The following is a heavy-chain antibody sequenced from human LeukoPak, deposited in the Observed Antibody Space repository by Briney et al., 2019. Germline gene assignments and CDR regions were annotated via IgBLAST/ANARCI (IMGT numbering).Heavy chain of an antibody. CDR2: IYYSGST. CDR1: GGSISSGGYY. Sequence: SETLSLTCTVSGGSISSGGYYWSWIRQHPGNGLEWIGYIYYSGSTYYNPSLKSRVTISVDTSKNQFSLKLSSVTAADTAVYYCASGVRSWVDYWGQGTLVTVSS. CDR3: ASGVRSWVDY. V-gene: IGHV4-31*03. J-gene: IGHJ4*02. D-gene: IGHD1-26*01.